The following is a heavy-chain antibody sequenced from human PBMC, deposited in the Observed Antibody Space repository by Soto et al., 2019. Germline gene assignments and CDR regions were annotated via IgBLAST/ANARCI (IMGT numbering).Heavy chain of an antibody. D-gene: IGHD3-22*01. CDR2: IYYTGST. CDR3: ARASAYYYDSSGYYYFDY. CDR1: GGSISSYY. V-gene: IGHV4-59*01. Sequence: SETLSLTCTVSGGSISSYYWSWIRQPPGKGLEWIGYIYYTGSTNYNPSLKSRVTISVDTSKNQFSLKLSSVTAADTAVYYCARASAYYYDSSGYYYFDYWGQGTLVTVSS. J-gene: IGHJ4*02.